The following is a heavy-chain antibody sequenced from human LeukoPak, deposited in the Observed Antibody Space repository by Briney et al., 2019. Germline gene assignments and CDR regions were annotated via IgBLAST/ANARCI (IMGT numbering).Heavy chain of an antibody. J-gene: IGHJ4*02. CDR3: ARATCSSTSCYYRVYYFDY. V-gene: IGHV4-4*07. CDR2: IYTGGST. Sequence: SETLSLTRTVSGGSISGYYWSWMRQPAGKGLEWIGHIYTGGSTNYNPSLKSRVTISIDTSKNQFSLKLSSVTAADTAVYYCARATCSSTSCYYRVYYFDYWGQGTLVTVSS. D-gene: IGHD2-2*01. CDR1: GGSISGYY.